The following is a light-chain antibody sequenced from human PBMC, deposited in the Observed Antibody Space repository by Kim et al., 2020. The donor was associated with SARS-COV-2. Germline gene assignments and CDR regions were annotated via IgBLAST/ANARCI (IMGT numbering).Light chain of an antibody. V-gene: IGLV3-19*01. CDR3: NSRDSNDNVV. CDR2: GKN. J-gene: IGLJ2*01. Sequence: SELTQDPAVSVALGQTVRITCHGDSLRSYYATWYQQKPGQAPILVIYGKNNRPSGIPDRFSGSSSGNTASLTITGTQAGDEADYYCNSRDSNDNVVFGGGTQMTV. CDR1: SLRSYY.